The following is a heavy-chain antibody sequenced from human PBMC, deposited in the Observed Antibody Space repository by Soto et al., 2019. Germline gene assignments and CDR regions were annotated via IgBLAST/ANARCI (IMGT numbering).Heavy chain of an antibody. J-gene: IGHJ4*02. V-gene: IGHV1-69*01. CDR3: ASPGIAVAGRSFFDY. CDR2: IIPLFGAG. Sequence: QVQLVQSGPEVKKPGSSVKVSCKASADTFSSYAINWIRQAPGQGLEWMGGIIPLFGAGNYAQKFQGRVTITADESTSTVYMELSSLRSEDTAVYYCASPGIAVAGRSFFDYWGQGTPVTVSS. D-gene: IGHD6-19*01. CDR1: ADTFSSYA.